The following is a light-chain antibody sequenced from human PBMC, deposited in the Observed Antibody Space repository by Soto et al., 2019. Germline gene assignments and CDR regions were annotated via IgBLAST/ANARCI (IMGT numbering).Light chain of an antibody. CDR2: GAT. CDR1: QSVRNS. Sequence: ETVMTQSPATLSVSPGERATLSCRASQSVRNSLSWYQQKPGQAPRLLIYGATTRATGIPARFSGSESGTEFTLTISSLQSEDFAVYYCQQYDNWPRTFRQGTKVEMK. J-gene: IGKJ1*01. V-gene: IGKV3-15*01. CDR3: QQYDNWPRT.